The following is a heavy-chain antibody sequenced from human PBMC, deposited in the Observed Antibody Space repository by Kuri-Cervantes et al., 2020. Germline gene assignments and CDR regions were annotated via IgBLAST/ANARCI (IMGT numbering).Heavy chain of an antibody. Sequence: SETLSLTCAVYGGSFSGYYWSWIRQLPGKGLEWIGEINHSGSTNYNPSPKSRVTISVDTSKNKFSLKQSSVTAADTAVYYCAETSMVRGVIRSHYYYYGMDVWGQGTTVTVSS. J-gene: IGHJ6*02. V-gene: IGHV4-34*01. D-gene: IGHD3-10*01. CDR2: INHSGST. CDR3: AETSMVRGVIRSHYYYYGMDV. CDR1: GGSFSGYY.